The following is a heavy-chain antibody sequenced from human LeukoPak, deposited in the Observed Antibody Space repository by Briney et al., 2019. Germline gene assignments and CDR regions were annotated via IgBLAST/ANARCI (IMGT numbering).Heavy chain of an antibody. Sequence: PSETLSLTCTVSGSSISSHYWNWIRQPPGKGLEWIGYIYYSGSTNYNPSLKSRVTISVDTSKNQFSLKLSSVTAADTAVYYCARTGYYDFWSGYYFGTGTFGPFDYWGQGTLVTVSS. V-gene: IGHV4-59*11. J-gene: IGHJ4*02. CDR3: ARTGYYDFWSGYYFGTGTFGPFDY. D-gene: IGHD3-3*01. CDR1: GSSISSHY. CDR2: IYYSGST.